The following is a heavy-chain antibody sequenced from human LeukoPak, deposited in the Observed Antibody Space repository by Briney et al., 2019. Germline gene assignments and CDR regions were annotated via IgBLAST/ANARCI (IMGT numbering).Heavy chain of an antibody. D-gene: IGHD3-9*01. CDR2: IYPDDSET. CDR3: ARFGDYDILTGYPTWYFDS. CDR1: GDTFTFYW. J-gene: IGHJ4*02. Sequence: GESLKISCKGSGDTFTFYWIAWVRQMPGKGLEYMGIIYPDDSETRYSPFFQGLVTISVDKSITTAYLQWRSLKASDTAMYYCARFGDYDILTGYPTWYFDSWGQGTMVTVSS. V-gene: IGHV5-51*01.